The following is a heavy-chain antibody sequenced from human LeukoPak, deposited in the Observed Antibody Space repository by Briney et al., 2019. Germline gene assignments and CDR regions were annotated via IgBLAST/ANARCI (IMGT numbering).Heavy chain of an antibody. CDR1: GFTFSNYW. J-gene: IGHJ4*02. D-gene: IGHD6-13*01. Sequence: QTGGSLRLSCAASGFTFSNYWMHWVRHAPGKGLVWVSRINSDGINTSYADSVKGRFTISRDNAKNTLNLQMNSLRAEDTAVYYCAKGYSSSWAQIDYWGQGTLVTVSS. CDR2: INSDGINT. V-gene: IGHV3-74*01. CDR3: AKGYSSSWAQIDY.